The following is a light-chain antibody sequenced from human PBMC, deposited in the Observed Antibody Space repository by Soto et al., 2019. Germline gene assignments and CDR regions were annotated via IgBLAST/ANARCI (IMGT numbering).Light chain of an antibody. CDR1: QSVRNK. Sequence: EVVMTQSPVTLSVSPGERATLSCRASQSVRNKLAWYQQKPGQAPRLLIYDASTRATGIPVRFSGSGSGTEFTLTISSLRSEDFAVYYCQQYNNWPETFGLGTKLEIK. J-gene: IGKJ2*01. CDR3: QQYNNWPET. V-gene: IGKV3-15*01. CDR2: DAS.